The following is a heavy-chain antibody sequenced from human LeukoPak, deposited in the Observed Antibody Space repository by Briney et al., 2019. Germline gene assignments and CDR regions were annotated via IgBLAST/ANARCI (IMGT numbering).Heavy chain of an antibody. CDR2: LQPKSGGT. CDR3: ARGYEGYDY. CDR1: GYTFTSYY. Sequence: ASVKVSCKASGYTFTSYYMHWVRQAPGEGLEWMGWLQPKSGGTNYAQNFQGRVTMTWDTSISTAYMELKRLRSDDTAVYYCARGYEGYDYWGQGTLVTVSS. J-gene: IGHJ4*02. D-gene: IGHD2-2*01. V-gene: IGHV1-2*02.